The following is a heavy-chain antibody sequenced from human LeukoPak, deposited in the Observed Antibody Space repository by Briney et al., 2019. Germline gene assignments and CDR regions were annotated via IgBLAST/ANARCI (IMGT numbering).Heavy chain of an antibody. J-gene: IGHJ4*02. CDR2: IYYSGST. D-gene: IGHD3-16*01. Sequence: SETLSLTCTVSGGSISSYYWSCIRQPPGKGLEWIGYIYYSGSTNYNPSLKSRVTISVDTSKNQFSLKLSSVTAADTAVYYCARSRRGGYYFDYWGQGTLVTVSS. V-gene: IGHV4-59*08. CDR3: ARSRRGGYYFDY. CDR1: GGSISSYY.